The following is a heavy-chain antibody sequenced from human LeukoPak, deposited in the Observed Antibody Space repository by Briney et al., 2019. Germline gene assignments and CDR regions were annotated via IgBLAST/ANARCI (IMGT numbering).Heavy chain of an antibody. V-gene: IGHV1-69*05. CDR3: AKYARGDFWSASDWFDP. CDR1: GGTFSSYA. CDR2: IIPIFGTA. J-gene: IGHJ5*02. Sequence: SVKVSCKASGGTFSSYAISWVRQAPGQGLEWMGGIIPIFGTANYAQKLQGRVTMTTDTSTSTAYMELRSLRSDDTAVYYCAKYARGDFWSASDWFDPWGQGTLVTVSS. D-gene: IGHD3-3*01.